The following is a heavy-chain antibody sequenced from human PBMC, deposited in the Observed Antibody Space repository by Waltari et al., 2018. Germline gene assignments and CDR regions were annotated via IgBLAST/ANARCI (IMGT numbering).Heavy chain of an antibody. D-gene: IGHD3-3*01. CDR1: GYTFTDYY. J-gene: IGHJ4*02. Sequence: QVQLVQSGAEVKKPGASVKVSCKASGYTFTDYYMHWVRQAPGQGVEWMSRINPNRGGTNYTQKFQGRVTMTRDTSSSTAYMEVSRLRSDDTAVYYCARGGPAIFGVLITKRFDYWGQGTLVTVSS. CDR2: INPNRGGT. CDR3: ARGGPAIFGVLITKRFDY. V-gene: IGHV1-2*06.